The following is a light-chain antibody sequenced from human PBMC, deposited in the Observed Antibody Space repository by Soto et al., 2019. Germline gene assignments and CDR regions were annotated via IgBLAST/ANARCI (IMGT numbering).Light chain of an antibody. CDR1: SSDVGGYNY. Sequence: QSVLTQPASVSGSPGQSITISCTGTSSDVGGYNYVSWYQQHPGKAPKLMIYDVSNRPSGVSNRFSGSKSGNTASLTISGLQAEDEADYYSSSYTSSSPPLYFSGPGTQLTVL. V-gene: IGLV2-14*01. J-gene: IGLJ1*01. CDR2: DVS. CDR3: SSYTSSSPPLYF.